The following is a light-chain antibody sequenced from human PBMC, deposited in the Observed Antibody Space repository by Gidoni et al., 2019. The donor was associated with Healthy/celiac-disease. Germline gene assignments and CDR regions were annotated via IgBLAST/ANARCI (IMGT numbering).Light chain of an antibody. Sequence: EIVMTQSPATLSVSPGERATLSCRASPSVSSNLAWYQQKPGQAPRLLIYGASTRAPGIPARFSGSGSGTEFTLTISSLQSEDFAFYYCQQYNNWPPVYTFGQGTKLEIK. CDR3: QQYNNWPPVYT. J-gene: IGKJ2*01. CDR2: GAS. V-gene: IGKV3-15*01. CDR1: PSVSSN.